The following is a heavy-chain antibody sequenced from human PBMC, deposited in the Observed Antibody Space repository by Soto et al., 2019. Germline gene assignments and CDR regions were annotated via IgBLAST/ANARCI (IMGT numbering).Heavy chain of an antibody. J-gene: IGHJ6*03. CDR1: GGTFSSYT. D-gene: IGHD4-4*01. V-gene: IGHV1-69*02. CDR2: IIPILGIA. CDR3: ARGTTVTTDYYYYMAV. Sequence: QVQLVQSGAEVKKPGSSVKVSCKASGGTFSSYTISWVRQAPGQGLEWMGRIIPILGIANYAQKFQGRVTITADKSTSTAYMELSSLRSEDTAVYYCARGTTVTTDYYYYMAVWGKGTTVTVSS.